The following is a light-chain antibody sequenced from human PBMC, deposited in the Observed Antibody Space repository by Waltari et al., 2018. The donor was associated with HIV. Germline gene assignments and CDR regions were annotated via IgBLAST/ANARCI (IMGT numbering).Light chain of an antibody. CDR1: NSNIGKMT. V-gene: IGLV1-44*01. CDR2: NTS. CDR3: AVWDDDLNTCL. J-gene: IGLJ3*02. Sequence: QSVLTQPPSVSGTPGQRVSIDCSGSNSNIGKMTVNWFQQLPGTPPKVIIFNTSERPSGVPDRFSDSRSGTTASLVISVLQSEDEAEYYCAVWDDDLNTCLFGGGTKLTVL.